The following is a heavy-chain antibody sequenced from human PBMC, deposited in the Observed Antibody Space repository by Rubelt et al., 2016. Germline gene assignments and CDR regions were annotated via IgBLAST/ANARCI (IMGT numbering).Heavy chain of an antibody. CDR1: GFSLSASGVG. CDR2: IFWDDDN. Sequence: QITLKASGPPLVKPTQTLTLTCTFSGFSLSASGVGVGWIRQPPGKALEWLALIFWDDDNRYRPSLKNRLTITKDTSKNLVVLAMTSMDPVETATYYCAHRGGSGTSYSSWGQGTLVTVSS. J-gene: IGHJ5*02. V-gene: IGHV2-5*02. CDR3: AHRGGSGTSYSS. D-gene: IGHD3-10*01.